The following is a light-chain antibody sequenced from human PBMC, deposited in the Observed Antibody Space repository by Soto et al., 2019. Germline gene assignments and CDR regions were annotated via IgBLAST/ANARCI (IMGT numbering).Light chain of an antibody. V-gene: IGLV2-23*02. CDR3: CSFAGSPWV. CDR1: GSDVGSYNL. J-gene: IGLJ3*02. Sequence: QSALTQPASVSGSPGQSITISCSGTGSDVGSYNLVSWYKHHPGKAPKLIIYQVTKRPSGVSNRFSGSKSGNTASLTISGLQSADEADYYCCSFAGSPWVFGGGPKLTVL. CDR2: QVT.